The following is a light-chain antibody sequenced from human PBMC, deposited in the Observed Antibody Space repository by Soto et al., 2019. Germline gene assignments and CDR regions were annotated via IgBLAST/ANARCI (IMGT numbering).Light chain of an antibody. Sequence: DIQMTQSPSSLSASIGDRITITCRASQSISTYLNWYQQKPGKAPSLLIYGASTLQSGVPSRFSGIGSATDFTITSSSLQPEDFATYYCQQTFITPPLTFGGGTKVEIK. V-gene: IGKV1-39*01. J-gene: IGKJ4*01. CDR3: QQTFITPPLT. CDR1: QSISTY. CDR2: GAS.